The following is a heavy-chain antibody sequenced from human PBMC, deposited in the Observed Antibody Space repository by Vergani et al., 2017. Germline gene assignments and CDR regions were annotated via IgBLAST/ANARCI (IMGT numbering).Heavy chain of an antibody. CDR2: INHSGST. J-gene: IGHJ4*02. V-gene: IGHV4-34*01. D-gene: IGHD2-2*01. Sequence: QVQLQQWGAGLLKPSETLSLTCAVYGGSFSGYYWSWNRQPPGKGLEWIGEINHSGSTDDNPSLKIRVTISVDTSKNQFSLKLSSVTAADTAVYYCARGGIVVVPAAGKTALFDYWGQGTLVTVSS. CDR1: GGSFSGYY. CDR3: ARGGIVVVPAAGKTALFDY.